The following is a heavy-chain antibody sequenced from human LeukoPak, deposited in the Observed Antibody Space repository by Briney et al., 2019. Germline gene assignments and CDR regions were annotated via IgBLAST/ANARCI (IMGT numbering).Heavy chain of an antibody. V-gene: IGHV3-7*03. Sequence: GGSLRLSCAASGFTMEDYWMIWVRQAPGKGLEWVANIKEDVSDKYYVDSVKGRFTISRDNAKNSLYLQMSRLRAEDTAVYYCARVGVAGFDYWGQGILVTVSS. CDR1: GFTMEDYW. J-gene: IGHJ4*02. CDR3: ARVGVAGFDY. D-gene: IGHD3-3*01. CDR2: IKEDVSDK.